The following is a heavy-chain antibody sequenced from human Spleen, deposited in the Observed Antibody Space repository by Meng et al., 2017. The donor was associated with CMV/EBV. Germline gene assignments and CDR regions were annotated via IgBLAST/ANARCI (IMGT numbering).Heavy chain of an antibody. D-gene: IGHD1-26*01. CDR3: ARDVKWELLRYFDY. Sequence: ASVKVSCKASGYTFTSHDISWVRQAPGQGLEWMAWISAYNGNTNYAQKFQGRVTMTRDTSTSTAYMELRSLRSDDTAVYYCARDVKWELLRYFDYWGQGTLVTVSS. V-gene: IGHV1-18*01. CDR1: GYTFTSHD. CDR2: ISAYNGNT. J-gene: IGHJ4*02.